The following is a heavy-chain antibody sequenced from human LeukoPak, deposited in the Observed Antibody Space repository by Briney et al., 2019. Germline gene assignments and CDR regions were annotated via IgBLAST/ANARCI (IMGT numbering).Heavy chain of an antibody. CDR2: LSGSGGST. D-gene: IGHD4-23*01. CDR1: GFTFSNYG. V-gene: IGHV3-23*01. Sequence: PGGSLRLSCAASGFTFSNYGMTWVRQAPEKGLEWVSGLSGSGGSTYYADSVKGRFTISRDNSKNTLYLQMNSLRAEDTAVYYCARGYGGFDYWGQGTLVTVSS. CDR3: ARGYGGFDY. J-gene: IGHJ4*02.